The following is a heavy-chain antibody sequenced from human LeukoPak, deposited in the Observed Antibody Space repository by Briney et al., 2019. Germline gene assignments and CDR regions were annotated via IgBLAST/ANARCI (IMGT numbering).Heavy chain of an antibody. CDR2: INPSGGST. CDR3: ARDREERWMQLPGEY. D-gene: IGHD5-18*01. CDR1: GYTFSNYY. Sequence: ASVEVSCKASGYTFSNYYIHWVRQAPGQGLEWMGLINPSGGSTKYAQKFQGRVTMTTDTSTSTVYMDMSSLTSEDTAVYYCARDREERWMQLPGEYWGQGTVVTVSS. J-gene: IGHJ4*02. V-gene: IGHV1-46*01.